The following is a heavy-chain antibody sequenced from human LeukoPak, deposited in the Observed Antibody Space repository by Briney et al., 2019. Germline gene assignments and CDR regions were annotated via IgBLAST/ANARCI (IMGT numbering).Heavy chain of an antibody. V-gene: IGHV4-59*01. CDR2: IYYSGST. CDR1: GGSISSYY. CDR3: ATHSPEWRYSGYYNYYYIDV. Sequence: PSETLSLTSTVSGGSISSYYWSWIRQPPGKGLEWIGYIYYSGSTNYNPSLKSRVTISVDTSKNQFSLKLSSVTAADTAVYYCATHSPEWRYSGYYNYYYIDVWGKGTTVTVSS. D-gene: IGHD5-12*01. J-gene: IGHJ6*03.